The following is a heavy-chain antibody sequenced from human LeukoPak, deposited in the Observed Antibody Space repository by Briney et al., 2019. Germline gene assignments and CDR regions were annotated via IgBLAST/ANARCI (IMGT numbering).Heavy chain of an antibody. V-gene: IGHV4-34*01. CDR3: ARGPRDAFDI. CDR2: INHSGGT. Sequence: PSETLSLTCAVYGGSFSGYYWSWIRQPPGKGLEWIGEINHSGGTNYNPSLKSRVTISVDTSKNQFSLKLSSVTAADTAVYYCARGPRDAFDIWGQGTMVTVSS. CDR1: GGSFSGYY. J-gene: IGHJ3*02.